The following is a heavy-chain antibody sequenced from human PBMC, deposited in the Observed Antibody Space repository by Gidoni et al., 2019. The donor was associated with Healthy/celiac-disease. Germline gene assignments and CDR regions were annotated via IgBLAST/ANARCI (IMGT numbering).Heavy chain of an antibody. CDR2: ISGSGGST. Sequence: EVQLLESGGGLVQPGGSLSLSCAASGFTFSSYAMSWVRQAPAKGLEWVSAISGSGGSTYYAASWKGRFTISRDNSKNTLYLQMNSLRAEDTAVYYCAKAPRQYSSSWYDIWFDPWGQGTLVTVSS. V-gene: IGHV3-23*01. D-gene: IGHD6-13*01. J-gene: IGHJ5*02. CDR3: AKAPRQYSSSWYDIWFDP. CDR1: GFTFSSYA.